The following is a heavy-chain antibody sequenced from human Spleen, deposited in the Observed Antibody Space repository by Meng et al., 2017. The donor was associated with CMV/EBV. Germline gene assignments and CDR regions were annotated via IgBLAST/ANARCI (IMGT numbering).Heavy chain of an antibody. J-gene: IGHJ6*02. V-gene: IGHV3-30-3*01. D-gene: IGHD4-11*01. CDR1: GFTFSGYA. Sequence: GGSLRLSCAASGFTFSGYAMHWVRQAPGKGLEWAAAISYDGSNKYYADSVKGRFTISRDNSKNTLYLQMNSLRAEDTAVYYCAREGPLQYLTPYYYGMDVWGQGTTVTVSS. CDR3: AREGPLQYLTPYYYGMDV. CDR2: ISYDGSNK.